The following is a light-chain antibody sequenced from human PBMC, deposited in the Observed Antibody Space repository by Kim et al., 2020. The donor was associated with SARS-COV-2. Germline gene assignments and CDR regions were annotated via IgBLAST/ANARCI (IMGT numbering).Light chain of an antibody. CDR2: DGS. V-gene: IGKV3-11*01. CDR3: QQRRDWPLT. J-gene: IGKJ4*01. Sequence: LPPGDRAPLSCRASQNVVNFLAWYQQKPGQAPRLLITDGSNRAPGIPARFSGIGSGTHFTLTISSLEPEDVGFYYCQQRRDWPLTFGGGTKVDIK. CDR1: QNVVNF.